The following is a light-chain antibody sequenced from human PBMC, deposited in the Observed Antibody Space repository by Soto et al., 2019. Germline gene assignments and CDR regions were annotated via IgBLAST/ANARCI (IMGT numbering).Light chain of an antibody. CDR1: QSLLHSDGKTY. J-gene: IGKJ5*01. Sequence: DILMTQTPLSLSVTPGQPASISCKSTQSLLHSDGKTYLYWYLQKAGQPPQLLIYEVSNRFSGVTDRFSGRGAGTDFTLNISQVEAEDVRFYYCMHTRKLTTFGQGTLLEIK. CDR3: MHTRKLTT. CDR2: EVS. V-gene: IGKV2D-29*01.